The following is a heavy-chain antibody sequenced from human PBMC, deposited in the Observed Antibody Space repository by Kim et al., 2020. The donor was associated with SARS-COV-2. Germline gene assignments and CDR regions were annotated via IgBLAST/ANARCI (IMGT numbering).Heavy chain of an antibody. J-gene: IGHJ4*02. D-gene: IGHD3-3*01. CDR1: GYTFTGYY. Sequence: ASVKVSCKASGYTFTGYYMHWVRQAPGQGLEWMGWINPNSGGTNYAQKFQGWVTMTRDTSISTAYMELSRLRSDDTAVYYCARAGRLEWLLLNAGTYYFDYWGQGTLVTVSS. V-gene: IGHV1-2*04. CDR2: INPNSGGT. CDR3: ARAGRLEWLLLNAGTYYFDY.